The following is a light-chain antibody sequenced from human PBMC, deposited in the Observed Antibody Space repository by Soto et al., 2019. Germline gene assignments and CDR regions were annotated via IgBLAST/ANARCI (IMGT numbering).Light chain of an antibody. V-gene: IGKV3-20*01. Sequence: EIVLTQSPGTLSLSPGERATLSCRASLSVSSSYLAWYQQKPGLAPRLLIYGASSRATGIPDRFSGSGSGTDFTLTISRLEPEDFAVYYCQQYGSSPRTFGQGTKVDIK. CDR1: LSVSSSY. CDR2: GAS. CDR3: QQYGSSPRT. J-gene: IGKJ1*01.